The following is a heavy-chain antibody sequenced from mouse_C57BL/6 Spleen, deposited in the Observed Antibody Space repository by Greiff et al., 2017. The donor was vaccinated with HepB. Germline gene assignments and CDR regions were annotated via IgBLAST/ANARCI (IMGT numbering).Heavy chain of an antibody. J-gene: IGHJ1*03. D-gene: IGHD2-5*01. Sequence: EVQLKESGGGLVKPGGSLKLSCAASGFTFSDYGMHWVRQAPEKGLEWVAYISSGSSTIYYADTVKGRFTISRDNAKNTLFLQMTSLRSEDTAMYYCANYYSNYDWYFDVWGTGTTVTVSS. CDR3: ANYYSNYDWYFDV. CDR1: GFTFSDYG. CDR2: ISSGSSTI. V-gene: IGHV5-17*01.